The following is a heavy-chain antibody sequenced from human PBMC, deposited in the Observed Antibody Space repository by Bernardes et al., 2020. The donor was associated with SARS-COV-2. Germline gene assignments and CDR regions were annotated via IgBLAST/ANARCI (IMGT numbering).Heavy chain of an antibody. CDR2: ISTNNGDT. CDR3: ARVDYDERRMFDY. V-gene: IGHV1-18*01. CDR1: GYSFTNYY. Sequence: ASAKVSCKASGYSFTNYYVSWVRQAPGQGLEWVGWISTNNGDTEYAQKVQGRVTLTTDTSTSTAYMELRSLRSEDTAVYYCARVDYDERRMFDYWGQGSLVTVSS. J-gene: IGHJ4*02. D-gene: IGHD4-17*01.